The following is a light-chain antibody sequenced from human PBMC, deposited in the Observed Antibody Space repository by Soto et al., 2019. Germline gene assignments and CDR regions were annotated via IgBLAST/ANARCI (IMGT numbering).Light chain of an antibody. CDR1: SGHSSYA. CDR3: QTWDTGARVV. CDR2: LSSDGSH. V-gene: IGLV4-69*01. Sequence: QPVLTQSPSASASLGASVKLTCTLSSGHSSYAIAWHQQQPEKGPRYLMKLSSDGSHSKGDGIPDRFSGSSSGAERYRTISSLQSDDEADYYCQTWDTGARVVFGGGTKLTVL. J-gene: IGLJ2*01.